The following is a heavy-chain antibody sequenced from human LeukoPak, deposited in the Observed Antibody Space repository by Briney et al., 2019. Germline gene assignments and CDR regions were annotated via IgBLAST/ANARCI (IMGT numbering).Heavy chain of an antibody. CDR3: ARDPLRYLRVGHYDY. V-gene: IGHV3-21*01. Sequence: GGSLRLSCAASGFTFSTSAMNWVRQVPGKGLEWVSSIDYDSSHIYYVASVRGRFTISRDNARNSVYLQMNSLRVEDTAVYYCARDPLRYLRVGHYDYWGQGTLVAVSS. J-gene: IGHJ4*02. D-gene: IGHD3-9*01. CDR1: GFTFSTSA. CDR2: IDYDSSHI.